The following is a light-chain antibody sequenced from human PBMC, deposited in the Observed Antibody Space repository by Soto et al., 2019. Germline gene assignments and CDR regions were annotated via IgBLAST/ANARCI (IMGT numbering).Light chain of an antibody. CDR1: QSVSSSY. CDR2: GSS. J-gene: IGKJ3*01. V-gene: IGKV3-20*01. Sequence: EIVLTQSPGTLSLSPGERATLSCRASQSVSSSYLAWYQQKPGQAPRLLIYGSSSRATGIPDRFSGSGSGTDFTLTISRLEPEDLAVYYCHQYGSSPRFGPGTKVDIK. CDR3: HQYGSSPR.